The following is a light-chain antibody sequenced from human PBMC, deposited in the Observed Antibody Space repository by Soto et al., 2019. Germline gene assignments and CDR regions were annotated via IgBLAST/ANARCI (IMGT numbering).Light chain of an antibody. J-gene: IGKJ1*01. CDR3: QQLNSYPWT. Sequence: DIQLTQSPSFLSASVGDRVTITCRASQGISSYLAWYQQKPGKAPKLLIYAASTLQSGVPSRFGGSGSGTEFTLTISRLQPEDFATYYCQQLNSYPWTFGQGTKVEIK. CDR2: AAS. V-gene: IGKV1-9*01. CDR1: QGISSY.